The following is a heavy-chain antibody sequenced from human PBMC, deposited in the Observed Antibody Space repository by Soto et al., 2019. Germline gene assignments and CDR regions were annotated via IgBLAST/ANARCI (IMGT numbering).Heavy chain of an antibody. J-gene: IGHJ6*02. CDR3: ARDGRPYYYGMDV. V-gene: IGHV1-18*01. Sequence: VASVEVSCKXSGYTFTSYGISWVRQAPGQGLEWMGWISAYNGNTNYAQKLQGRVTMTTDTSTSTAYMELRSLRSDDTAVYYCARDGRPYYYGMDVWGQGTTVTVSS. CDR2: ISAYNGNT. CDR1: GYTFTSYG.